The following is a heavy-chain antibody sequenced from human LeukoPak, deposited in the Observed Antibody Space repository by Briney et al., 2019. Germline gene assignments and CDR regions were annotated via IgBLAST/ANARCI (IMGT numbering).Heavy chain of an antibody. V-gene: IGHV4-34*01. J-gene: IGHJ4*02. Sequence: PSETLSLTCAVYGESFNGYYWSWIRQSPQRGLEWIGHINHVGVTNYNPSLTSRLTIVVDTSKNQFTLKLKSVTAADTAVYYCARKGLRLLDWLSGYFFDYWGQGNLVTVSS. CDR1: GESFNGYY. D-gene: IGHD3-3*01. CDR3: ARKGLRLLDWLSGYFFDY. CDR2: INHVGVT.